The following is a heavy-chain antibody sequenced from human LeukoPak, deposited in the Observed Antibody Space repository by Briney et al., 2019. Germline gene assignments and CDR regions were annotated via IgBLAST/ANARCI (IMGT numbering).Heavy chain of an antibody. V-gene: IGHV1-46*01. CDR1: GYTFTSYY. D-gene: IGHD1-26*01. CDR2: INPSGGST. Sequence: ASVKVSCKASGYTFTSYYMHWVRQAPGQGLEWMGIINPSGGSTSYAQKFQGRVTMTRDTSTSTVYMELSSLRSEDTAVYYCARVMVSDWEPTSSGAFDIWGQGTMVTVSS. CDR3: ARVMVSDWEPTSSGAFDI. J-gene: IGHJ3*02.